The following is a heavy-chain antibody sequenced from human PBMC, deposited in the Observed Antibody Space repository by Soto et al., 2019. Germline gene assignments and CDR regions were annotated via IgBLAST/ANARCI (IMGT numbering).Heavy chain of an antibody. V-gene: IGHV1-2*04. Sequence: ASVKVTCTASGYTFTGYYMHWVRQAPGQGLEWMGWINPNSGGTNYAQKFQGWVTMTGDTSISTAYMELSRLRSDDTAVYYCARNEVYSSSWYSMNYGMDVWGQGTTVTVSS. D-gene: IGHD6-13*01. CDR2: INPNSGGT. CDR1: GYTFTGYY. J-gene: IGHJ6*02. CDR3: ARNEVYSSSWYSMNYGMDV.